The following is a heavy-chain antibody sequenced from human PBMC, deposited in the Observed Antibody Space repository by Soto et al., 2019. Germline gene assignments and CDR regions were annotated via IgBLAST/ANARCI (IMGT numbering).Heavy chain of an antibody. CDR3: ARDLGGPDY. Sequence: WGSLRLSCAASGFSLIPYWMHWVRQVPGRGLEWVARLSSDGFGAAYADSVKGRFFISRDIARNTLSLKMNSLRADDTAVYYCARDLGGPDYWGRGTSVTVSS. CDR2: LSSDGFGA. CDR1: GFSLIPYW. J-gene: IGHJ4*02. V-gene: IGHV3-74*03. D-gene: IGHD3-16*01.